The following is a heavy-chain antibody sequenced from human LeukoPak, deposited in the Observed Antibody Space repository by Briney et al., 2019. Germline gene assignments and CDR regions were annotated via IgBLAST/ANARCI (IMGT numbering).Heavy chain of an antibody. J-gene: IGHJ4*02. CDR1: GFTFSSYA. CDR2: ISGSGGST. Sequence: GGSLRLSCAASGFTFSSYAMSWVRQAPGKGLEWVSAISGSGGSTYYADSVKGRFTISGDNSKNTLYLQMNSLRAEDTAVYYCAKVTGYSYDESYFDYWGQGTLVTVSS. CDR3: AKVTGYSYDESYFDY. V-gene: IGHV3-23*01. D-gene: IGHD5-18*01.